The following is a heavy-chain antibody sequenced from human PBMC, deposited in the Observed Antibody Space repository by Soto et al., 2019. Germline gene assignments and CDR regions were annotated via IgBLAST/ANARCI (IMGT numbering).Heavy chain of an antibody. CDR1: GGTFSSYA. CDR2: IIPIFGTA. D-gene: IGHD6-13*01. J-gene: IGHJ6*02. CDR3: ARKKGAAAGYYYYYYGMDV. V-gene: IGHV1-69*13. Sequence: SVKVSCKASGGTFSSYAISWVRQAPGQGLEWMGGIIPIFGTANYAQKFQGRVTITADESTSTAYMELSSLRSEDTAVYYCARKKGAAAGYYYYYYGMDVWGQGTTVTVSS.